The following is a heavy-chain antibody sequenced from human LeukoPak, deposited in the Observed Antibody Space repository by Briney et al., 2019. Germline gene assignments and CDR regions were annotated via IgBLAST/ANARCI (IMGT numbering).Heavy chain of an antibody. D-gene: IGHD2-15*01. J-gene: IGHJ6*02. CDR3: AGNRILYYYYYGMDV. V-gene: IGHV4-59*08. CDR2: IYYSGST. Sequence: TSETLSLTCTVSGGSISSYYWSWIRQPPGKGLEWIGYIYYSGSTNYNPSLKSRVTISVDTFKNQFSLKLSSVTAADTAVYYCAGNRILYYYYYGMDVWGQGTTVTVSS. CDR1: GGSISSYY.